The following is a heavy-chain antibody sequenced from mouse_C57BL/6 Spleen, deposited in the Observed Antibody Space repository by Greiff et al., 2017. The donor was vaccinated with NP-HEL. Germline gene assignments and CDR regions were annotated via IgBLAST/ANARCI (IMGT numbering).Heavy chain of an antibody. V-gene: IGHV1-81*01. J-gene: IGHJ3*01. D-gene: IGHD2-4*01. CDR3: ARDDYDVGAY. CDR2: IYPRCGNT. CDR1: GYTFTSYG. Sequence: QVQLQESGAELARPGASVKLSCKASGYTFTSYGISWVKQRPGPGLDWIGEIYPRCGNTYYNEKFKGKATLTADKSSSTAYMELRSLTSEDSAVYFCARDDYDVGAYWGQGTLVTVSA.